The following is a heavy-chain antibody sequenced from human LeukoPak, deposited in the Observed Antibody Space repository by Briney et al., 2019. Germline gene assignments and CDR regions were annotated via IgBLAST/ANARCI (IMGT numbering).Heavy chain of an antibody. V-gene: IGHV3-20*04. D-gene: IGHD1-26*01. J-gene: IGHJ4*02. CDR3: ARPSPPYSGSYLGCYDY. CDR2: INWNGGST. CDR1: GFIFDDYG. Sequence: GGSLRLSCAASGFIFDDYGMSWVRQAPGKGLEWVSGINWNGGSTGCVDSVKGRFTISRDNAKNSLYLQMNSLRAEDTALYYCARPSPPYSGSYLGCYDYWGQGTLVTVSS.